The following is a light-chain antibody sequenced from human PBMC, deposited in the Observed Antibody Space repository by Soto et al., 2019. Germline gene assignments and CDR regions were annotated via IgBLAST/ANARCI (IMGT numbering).Light chain of an antibody. J-gene: IGKJ5*01. CDR1: QSVSSN. CDR3: QQYNNWPIT. CDR2: GAS. V-gene: IGKV3-15*01. Sequence: EIVMTQSPATLSVSPGEGATLSCRASQSVSSNLAWYQQKPGQAPRLLIYGASTRATGIPARFSGSGSGTEFTLTISSLQSEDFAFYYCQQYNNWPITFGQGTRLEIK.